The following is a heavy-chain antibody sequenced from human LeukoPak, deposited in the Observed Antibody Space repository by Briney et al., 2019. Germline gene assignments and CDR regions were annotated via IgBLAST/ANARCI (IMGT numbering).Heavy chain of an antibody. J-gene: IGHJ4*02. CDR2: IRYSGSGK. CDR3: AKVAGYSSGWFDSYYFDY. V-gene: IGHV3-7*03. Sequence: PGGSLRLSCAASGFSFSRYSMSWVRQAPGKGLEWVGNIRYSGSGKYYLDSLKGRFTISRDNSKNTLYLQMNSLRAEDTAVYYCAKVAGYSSGWFDSYYFDYWGQGTLVTVSS. CDR1: GFSFSRYS. D-gene: IGHD6-19*01.